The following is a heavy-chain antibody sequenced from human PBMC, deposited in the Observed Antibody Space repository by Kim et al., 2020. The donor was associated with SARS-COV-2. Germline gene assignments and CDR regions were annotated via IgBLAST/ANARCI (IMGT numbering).Heavy chain of an antibody. J-gene: IGHJ5*02. Sequence: GGSLRLSCAASGFTFTNYAISWVRQAPGKGLEWVSTVDSSGTITFYADAVKGRFTISRDNSRNTVSLQMNNLRVEDTAIYYCVDPPTLDAWGPGTQVTVSS. CDR1: GFTFTNYA. CDR2: VDSSGTIT. V-gene: IGHV3-23*05. CDR3: VDPPTLDA.